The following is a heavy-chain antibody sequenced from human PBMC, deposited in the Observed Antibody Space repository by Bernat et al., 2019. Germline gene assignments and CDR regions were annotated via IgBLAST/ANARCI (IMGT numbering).Heavy chain of an antibody. CDR3: ARGGGDHYYYGMDV. CDR2: IYIAGST. D-gene: IGHD3-16*01. V-gene: IGHV3-53*02. CDR1: GFTVSNY. J-gene: IGHJ6*02. Sequence: EVHLVETGGGLIQPGGSLRLSCAASGFTVSNYMTWVRQGSGKGLEWVSVIYIAGSTYYADSVKGRFTLSRDISKNTSYLQMNSLRAEDTAVYFCARGGGDHYYYGMDVWGQGTTVTVSS.